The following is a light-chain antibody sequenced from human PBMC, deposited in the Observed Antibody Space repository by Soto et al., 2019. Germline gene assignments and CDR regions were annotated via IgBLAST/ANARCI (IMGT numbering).Light chain of an antibody. CDR1: QAVNTR. CDR2: LTS. Sequence: EIVLTQPPATLSSFPGDRVTLSCRASQAVNTRLAWYQHKPGQAPRLLIYLTSNRAAGIPARFSGSGSEPDFTLTISDVDPEDFAVYYCHQRQSWPRTFGQGTKVGIK. CDR3: HQRQSWPRT. V-gene: IGKV3-11*01. J-gene: IGKJ1*01.